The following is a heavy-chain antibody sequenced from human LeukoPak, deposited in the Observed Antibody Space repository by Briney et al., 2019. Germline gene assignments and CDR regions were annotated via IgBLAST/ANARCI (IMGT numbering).Heavy chain of an antibody. J-gene: IGHJ4*02. CDR3: ARDSQSGIVVVPAADLGY. CDR2: ISSSSSTI. D-gene: IGHD2-2*01. V-gene: IGHV3-48*02. CDR1: GFTFSSYS. Sequence: GGSLRLSCAASGFTFSSYSMNWVRQAPGKGLEWVSYISSSSSTIYYADSVKGRFTISRDNAKNSLYLQMNSLRDEDTAVYYCARDSQSGIVVVPAADLGYWGQGTLVTVSS.